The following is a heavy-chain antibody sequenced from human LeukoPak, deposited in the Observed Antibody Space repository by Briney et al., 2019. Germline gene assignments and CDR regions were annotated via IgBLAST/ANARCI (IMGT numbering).Heavy chain of an antibody. CDR2: ITSSGSTI. V-gene: IGHV3-48*03. CDR3: ARAGYYRFDY. D-gene: IGHD2/OR15-2a*01. CDR1: GFTFNSYE. J-gene: IGHJ4*02. Sequence: GGSLRLSCAASGFTFNSYEMSWVRQAPGKGLECVSYITSSGSTIYYADSVKGRFTISRDNAKSSLYLQMNSLRAEDTAVYYCARAGYYRFDYWGQGTLVTVSS.